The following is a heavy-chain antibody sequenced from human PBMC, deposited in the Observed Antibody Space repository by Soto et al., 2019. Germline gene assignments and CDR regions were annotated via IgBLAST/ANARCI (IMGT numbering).Heavy chain of an antibody. J-gene: IGHJ5*02. V-gene: IGHV1-3*01. CDR1: GYIFTTYA. CDR2: INAGNGNT. CDR3: ARGPLRNWFDP. D-gene: IGHD5-12*01. Sequence: ASVKVSCKASGYIFTTYAMHWVRQAPGQRLEWMGWINAGNGNTKYSQKFQGRVTITKNTSASTAYMELSSLRFEDTAVYYCARGPLRNWFDPWRQGTLVTVSS.